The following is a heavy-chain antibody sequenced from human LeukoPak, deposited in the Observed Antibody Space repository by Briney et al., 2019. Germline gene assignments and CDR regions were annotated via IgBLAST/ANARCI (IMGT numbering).Heavy chain of an antibody. CDR2: INAGNGNT. J-gene: IGHJ6*04. CDR3: ARGHRGPYGMDV. V-gene: IGHV1-3*01. CDR1: GYTFTSYA. Sequence: HRASVKVSCKASGYTFTSYAMHWVRQAPGQRLEWMGWINAGNGNTKYSQKFQGRVTITRDTSASTSYMELSSLRSEDTAVYYCARGHRGPYGMDVWGKGTTVTVSS.